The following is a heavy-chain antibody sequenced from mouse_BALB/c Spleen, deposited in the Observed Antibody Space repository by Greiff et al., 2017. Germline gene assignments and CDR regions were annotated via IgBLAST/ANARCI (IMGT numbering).Heavy chain of an antibody. J-gene: IGHJ4*01. CDR2: IRNKANGYTT. CDR3: ARNDYGGFYAMDY. CDR1: GFTFTDYY. D-gene: IGHD2-4*01. V-gene: IGHV7-3*02. Sequence: DVQLVESGGGLVQPGGSLRLSCATSGFTFTDYYMSWVRQPPGKALEWLGFIRNKANGYTTEYSASVKGRFTISRDNSQSILYLQMNTLRAEDSATYYCARNDYGGFYAMDYWGQGTSVTVSS.